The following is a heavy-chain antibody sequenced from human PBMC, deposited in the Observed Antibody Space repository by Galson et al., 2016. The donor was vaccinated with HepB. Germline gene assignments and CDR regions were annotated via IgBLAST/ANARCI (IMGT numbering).Heavy chain of an antibody. CDR3: AREPSDDYLHGRGGMDV. D-gene: IGHD4-11*01. J-gene: IGHJ6*02. V-gene: IGHV1-69*13. CDR1: GGTFRNYA. Sequence: SVKVSCKASGGTFRNYAFIWVRQAPGQALDYMGGIIPIFGTANYAQKFQGRVTITADESTSTTYIAVSSLRSEDTAVYYCAREPSDDYLHGRGGMDVWGQGTTVTVSS. CDR2: IIPIFGTA.